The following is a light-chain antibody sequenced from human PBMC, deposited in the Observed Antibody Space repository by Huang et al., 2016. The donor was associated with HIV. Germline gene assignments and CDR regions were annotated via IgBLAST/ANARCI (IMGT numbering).Light chain of an antibody. CDR2: WSS. J-gene: IGKJ4*01. V-gene: IGKV4-1*01. Sequence: DIVMTQSPASLAVSLGERATITCKSSQSLLHSSNKYYLAWYQQKPGQTPNLLMYWSSTRDSGVPDRFTGDGSGSDFTLTINRLQAEDVAVYYCQQYITTPLTFGGGTKVEI. CDR1: QSLLHSSNKYY. CDR3: QQYITTPLT.